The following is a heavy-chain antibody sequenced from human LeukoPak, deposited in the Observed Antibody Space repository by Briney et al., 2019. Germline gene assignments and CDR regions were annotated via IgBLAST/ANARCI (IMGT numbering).Heavy chain of an antibody. V-gene: IGHV3-30*18. CDR2: ISYDGSNK. J-gene: IGHJ6*03. D-gene: IGHD3-9*01. CDR1: GFTFSRYG. Sequence: GGSLRLSCAASGFTFSRYGMHWVRQAPGKGLEWVAIISYDGSNKYYADSVKGRFTISRDNSKNTLYLQMNSLRAEDTAVYYCAKDPMYYDILTGYYRTDYYYYYYMDVWGKGTTVTISS. CDR3: AKDPMYYDILTGYYRTDYYYYYYMDV.